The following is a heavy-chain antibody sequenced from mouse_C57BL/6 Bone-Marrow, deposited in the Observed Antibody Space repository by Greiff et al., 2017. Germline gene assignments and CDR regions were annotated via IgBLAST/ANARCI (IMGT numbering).Heavy chain of an antibody. D-gene: IGHD3-2*02. J-gene: IGHJ2*01. Sequence: QVQLQQPGAELVRPGTSVKLSCKASGYTFTSYWMHWVKQRPGQGLEWIGVIDPSDSYTNYNQKFKGKATLTVDTSSSTAYMQLSSLTSEDSAVYYWARGALDSSGYLDYWGQGTTLTVSS. V-gene: IGHV1-59*01. CDR3: ARGALDSSGYLDY. CDR2: IDPSDSYT. CDR1: GYTFTSYW.